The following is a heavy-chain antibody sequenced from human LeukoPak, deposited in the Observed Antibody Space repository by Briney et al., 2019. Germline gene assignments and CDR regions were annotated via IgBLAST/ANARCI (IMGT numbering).Heavy chain of an antibody. CDR2: IYYSGST. CDR3: ARASSGWLLGYFDY. D-gene: IGHD6-19*01. V-gene: IGHV4-59*01. CDR1: GGSISSYY. Sequence: SETLSLTCTVSGGSISSYYWSWIRQPPGKGLEWIGCIYYSGSTNYNPSLKSRVTISVDTSKNQFSLKLSSVTAADTAVYYCARASSGWLLGYFDYWGQGTLVTVSS. J-gene: IGHJ4*02.